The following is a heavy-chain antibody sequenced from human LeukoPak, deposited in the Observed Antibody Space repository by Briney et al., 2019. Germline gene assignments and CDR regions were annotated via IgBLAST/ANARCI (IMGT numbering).Heavy chain of an antibody. D-gene: IGHD2-2*01. Sequence: SETLSLTCTVSGGSISSYYWSWIRQPPEKGLEWIGYISYSGSTNYNPSLKSRVTISIDTSKNQFSLKLSSVTAADTAVYYCARVSCSSTSCYSNYPLDYWGQGTLVTVSS. CDR2: ISYSGST. CDR3: ARVSCSSTSCYSNYPLDY. V-gene: IGHV4-59*01. J-gene: IGHJ4*02. CDR1: GGSISSYY.